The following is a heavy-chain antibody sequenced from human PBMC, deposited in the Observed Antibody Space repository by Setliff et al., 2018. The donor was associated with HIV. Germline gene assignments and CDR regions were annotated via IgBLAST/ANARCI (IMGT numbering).Heavy chain of an antibody. CDR3: SXXXVFDSFDV. J-gene: IGHJ3*01. CDR2: ISPNNGAA. CDR1: EYMILAXX. D-gene: IGHD1-1*01. Sequence: ASVKVSCKATEYMILAXXXNAVRQAPGQGLEWIGRISPNNGAAEYAPQLQGRVIMTLDTSNRPAYFVXPPAPXDDXAXXCXSXXXVFDSFDVWGQGTMVTVSS. V-gene: IGHV1-2*05.